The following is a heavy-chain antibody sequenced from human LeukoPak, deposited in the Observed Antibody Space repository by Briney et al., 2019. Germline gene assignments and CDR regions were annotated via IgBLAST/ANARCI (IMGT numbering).Heavy chain of an antibody. V-gene: IGHV1-2*02. Sequence: ASVKVSCKASGYTFTGYYMHWVRQAPGQGLEWMGWINPNSGGTNYAQKFQGRVTMTRDTSISTAYMELSRLRSDDTAVYYCARVGTVNLWELLRGPSGWFDPWGQGTLVTVSS. CDR1: GYTFTGYY. CDR3: ARVGTVNLWELLRGPSGWFDP. J-gene: IGHJ5*02. D-gene: IGHD1-26*01. CDR2: INPNSGGT.